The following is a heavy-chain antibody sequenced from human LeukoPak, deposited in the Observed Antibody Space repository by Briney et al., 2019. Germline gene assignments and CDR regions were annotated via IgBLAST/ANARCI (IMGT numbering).Heavy chain of an antibody. V-gene: IGHV4-31*03. J-gene: IGHJ4*02. CDR3: ARAPSWSGRFDY. D-gene: IGHD3-3*01. Sequence: PSETLSLTCTVSGGSISNGGYFWTWIRQHPGKGLEWIGYISYSGSTYYNPSLKSRLTISVDTSENQFSLKLSSVTAADTAVYYCARAPSWSGRFDYWGQGTLVTVSS. CDR2: ISYSGST. CDR1: GGSISNGGYF.